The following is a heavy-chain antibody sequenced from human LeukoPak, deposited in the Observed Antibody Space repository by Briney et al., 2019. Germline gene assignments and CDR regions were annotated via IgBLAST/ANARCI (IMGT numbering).Heavy chain of an antibody. D-gene: IGHD4-11*01. V-gene: IGHV3-20*04. CDR3: ARDFLRDYSNYVGWFDP. CDR1: GFTFDDYG. J-gene: IGHJ5*02. Sequence: TGGSLRLSCAASGFTFDDYGMSWVRQAPGKGLEWVCGINWNGGSTGYADSVKGRFTISRDNAKNSLYLQMNSLRAEDTALYYCARDFLRDYSNYVGWFDPWGQGTLVTVSS. CDR2: INWNGGST.